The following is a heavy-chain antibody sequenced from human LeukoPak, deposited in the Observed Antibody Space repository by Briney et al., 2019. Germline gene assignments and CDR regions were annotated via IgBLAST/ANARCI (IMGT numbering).Heavy chain of an antibody. Sequence: SETLSLTCTVSGGSISSSSYYWGWIRQPPGKGLEWIGSIYYSGSTYYNPSLKSRVTISVDTSKNQFSLKLSSVTAADTAVYYCARAGDGYYDSSGTLRGAYYYYYMDVWGKGTTVTISS. V-gene: IGHV4-39*07. CDR2: IYYSGST. CDR1: GGSISSSSYY. J-gene: IGHJ6*03. D-gene: IGHD3-22*01. CDR3: ARAGDGYYDSSGTLRGAYYYYYMDV.